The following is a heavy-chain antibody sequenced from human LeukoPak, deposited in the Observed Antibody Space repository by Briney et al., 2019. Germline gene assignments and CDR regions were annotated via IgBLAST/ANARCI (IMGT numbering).Heavy chain of an antibody. D-gene: IGHD5-18*01. V-gene: IGHV4-59*01. CDR3: AGSPSKMDTAPVGTYIPTD. Sequence: PSETLSLTCTVSGGSISSYYWSWIRQPPGKGLEWIGYIYYSGSTNYNPSLKSRVTISVDTSKNQFSLKLSSVTAADTAVYYCAGSPSKMDTAPVGTYIPTDWGQGTLVTVSS. J-gene: IGHJ4*02. CDR2: IYYSGST. CDR1: GGSISSYY.